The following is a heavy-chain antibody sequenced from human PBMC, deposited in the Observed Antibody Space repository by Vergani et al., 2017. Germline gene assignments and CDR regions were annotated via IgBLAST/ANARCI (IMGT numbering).Heavy chain of an antibody. CDR2: IDPSDSYT. CDR1: GYSFTSYW. J-gene: IGHJ4*02. V-gene: IGHV5-10-1*01. CDR3: ARVGHGSGSYYKGVSDY. Sequence: EVQLVRSGAEVTKPGESLRISCKGSGYSFTSYWISWVRQMPGKGLEWMGRIDPSDSYTNYSPSFQGHVTISADKSISTAYLQWSSLKASDTAMYYCARVGHGSGSYYKGVSDYWGQGTLVTVSS. D-gene: IGHD3-10*01.